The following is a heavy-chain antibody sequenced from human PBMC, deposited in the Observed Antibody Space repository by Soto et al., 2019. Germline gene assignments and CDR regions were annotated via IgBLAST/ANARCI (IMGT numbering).Heavy chain of an antibody. V-gene: IGHV1-69*04. D-gene: IGHD3-22*01. J-gene: IGHJ4*02. CDR3: ARDDYDSSGYLIDY. CDR1: GGTFSXYT. CDR2: IIPILGIA. Sequence: SVKVSCKASGGTFSXYTISWVRQAPGQGLEWMGRIIPILGIANYAQKFQGRVTITADKSTSTAYMELSSLRSEDTAVYYCARDDYDSSGYLIDYWGQGTLVTVSS.